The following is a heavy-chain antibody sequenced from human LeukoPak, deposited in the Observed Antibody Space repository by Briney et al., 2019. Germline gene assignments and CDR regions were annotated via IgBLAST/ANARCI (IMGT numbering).Heavy chain of an antibody. CDR1: GLTFSSSW. D-gene: IGHD2-2*01. CDR3: ARDPAPRYYYYGMDV. CDR2: INPDGNKK. J-gene: IGHJ6*02. Sequence: GGSLRLSCAVSGLTFSSSWMDWVRQAPGKGLEWVASINPDGNKKYSADSVKGRFTISRDNAENSLYLQMNSLRAEDTAVYYCARDPAPRYYYYGMDVWGQGTTVTVSS. V-gene: IGHV3-7*01.